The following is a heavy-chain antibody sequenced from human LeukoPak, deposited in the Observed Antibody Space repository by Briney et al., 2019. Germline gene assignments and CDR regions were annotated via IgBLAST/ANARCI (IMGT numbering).Heavy chain of an antibody. CDR3: ARSSPHCSSTSCYNDAFDI. J-gene: IGHJ3*02. D-gene: IGHD2-2*02. CDR2: ISSSSSYI. V-gene: IGHV3-21*01. Sequence: GGSLRLSCAASGFTLSSYSMNWVSQAPGKGLEWVSSISSSSSYIYYADSVKGRFTISRDNAKNSLYLQMNSLRAEDTAVYYCARSSPHCSSTSCYNDAFDIWGQGTMVTVSS. CDR1: GFTLSSYS.